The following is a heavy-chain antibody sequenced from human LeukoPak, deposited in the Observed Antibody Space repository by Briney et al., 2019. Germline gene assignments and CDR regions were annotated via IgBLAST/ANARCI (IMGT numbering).Heavy chain of an antibody. V-gene: IGHV7-4-1*02. CDR2: INTNTGNP. Sequence: ASVKVSCKASGYTFTSYAMNWVRQAPGQGLEWMGWINTNTGNPTYAQGFTGRFVFSLDTSVSTAYLQISSLKAEDTAVYYCATSIVVVPAALLSDAFDIWGQGTMVTVSS. J-gene: IGHJ3*02. D-gene: IGHD2-2*01. CDR3: ATSIVVVPAALLSDAFDI. CDR1: GYTFTSYA.